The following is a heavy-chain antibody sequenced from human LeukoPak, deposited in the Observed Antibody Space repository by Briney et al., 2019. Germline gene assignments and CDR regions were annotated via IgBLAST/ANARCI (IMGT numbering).Heavy chain of an antibody. D-gene: IGHD3-22*01. V-gene: IGHV3-11*06. J-gene: IGHJ4*02. Sequence: GGSLRLSCAASGLTFSDYYMSWIRQAPGKGLEWVSYISSSSSYTSYADYVKGRLTISRDNAKNSLYPQMNRLSAEDTAVYYCATSGYGSSAYYWDYWGQGTLVTVSS. CDR1: GLTFSDYY. CDR2: ISSSSSYT. CDR3: ATSGYGSSAYYWDY.